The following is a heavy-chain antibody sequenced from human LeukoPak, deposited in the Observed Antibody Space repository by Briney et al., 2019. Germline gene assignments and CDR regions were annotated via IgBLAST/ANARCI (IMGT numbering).Heavy chain of an antibody. CDR2: IYYSGST. CDR1: GGSISSGGYY. J-gene: IGHJ3*02. D-gene: IGHD5-24*01. Sequence: PSQTLSLTCTVSGGSISSGGYYWSWIRQHPGKGLEYIGYIYYSGSTYYNPSLRSRVTVSVDTSKNQFSLKLSSVAAADTVVYYCARSRDGYNYDAFDIWGQGTMVTVSS. V-gene: IGHV4-31*03. CDR3: ARSRDGYNYDAFDI.